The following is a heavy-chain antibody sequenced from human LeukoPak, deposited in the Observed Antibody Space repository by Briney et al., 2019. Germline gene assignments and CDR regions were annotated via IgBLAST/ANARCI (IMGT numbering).Heavy chain of an antibody. J-gene: IGHJ3*02. CDR2: IYRGGDT. D-gene: IGHD3-10*01. V-gene: IGHV3-53*01. CDR3: AKGNYGSGSLYVGDAFDI. CDR1: GFTVSYNY. Sequence: QSGGSLRLSCAASGFTVSYNYMTWVRQTPRKGLEWVSSIYRGGDTYYTDSVRGRFTISRDNSDNTLCLQMNSLRAEDTALYYCAKGNYGSGSLYVGDAFDIWGQGTMVTVSS.